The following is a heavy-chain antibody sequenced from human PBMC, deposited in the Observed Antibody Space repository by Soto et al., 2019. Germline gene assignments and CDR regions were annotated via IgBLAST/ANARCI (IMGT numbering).Heavy chain of an antibody. CDR2: IYYSGST. V-gene: IGHV4-39*01. Sequence: SETLSLSCTVSGGSISSSSYYWGWIRQPPGKGLEWIGSIYYSGSTYYNPSLKSRVTISVDTSKNQFSLKLSSVTAADTAVYYCARQFPYTIFGVVIINYFDYWGQGTLVTVSS. CDR1: GGSISSSSYY. CDR3: ARQFPYTIFGVVIINYFDY. D-gene: IGHD3-3*01. J-gene: IGHJ4*02.